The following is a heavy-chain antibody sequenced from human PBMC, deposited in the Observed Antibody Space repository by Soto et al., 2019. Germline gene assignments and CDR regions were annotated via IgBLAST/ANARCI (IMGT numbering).Heavy chain of an antibody. CDR2: INHSGST. D-gene: IGHD1-26*01. J-gene: IGHJ4*02. V-gene: IGHV4-34*01. CDR3: ARGTHGGGSSPRQYYFDY. Sequence: SETLSLTCAVYGGSFSGYYWSWIRQPPGKGLEWIGEINHSGSTNYNPSLKSRVTISVDTSKNQFSRKLSSVTAADTAVYYCARGTHGGGSSPRQYYFDYWGQGTLVTVSS. CDR1: GGSFSGYY.